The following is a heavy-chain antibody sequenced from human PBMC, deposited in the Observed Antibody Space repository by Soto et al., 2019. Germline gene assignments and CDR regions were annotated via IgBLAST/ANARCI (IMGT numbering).Heavy chain of an antibody. J-gene: IGHJ4*02. V-gene: IGHV1-18*01. Sequence: GASVKVSCKTSGYTFTNYAISWVRQAPGQGLEWMGWISASNGRTNYAQRLQDRVTVSTDTSITTTYMELSSLTSDDTAVYYCARAPLGIIVATDFWGQGTLVTVS. D-gene: IGHD3-22*01. CDR2: ISASNGRT. CDR3: ARAPLGIIVATDF. CDR1: GYTFTNYA.